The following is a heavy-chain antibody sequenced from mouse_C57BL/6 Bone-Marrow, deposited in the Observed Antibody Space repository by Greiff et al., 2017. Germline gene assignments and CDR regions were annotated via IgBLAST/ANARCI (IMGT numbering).Heavy chain of an antibody. D-gene: IGHD2-5*01. V-gene: IGHV7-3*01. J-gene: IGHJ4*01. CDR2: IRNKANGYTT. Sequence: VMLVESGGGLVQPGGSLSLSCAASGFTFTDYYMSWVRQPPGQALEWLGFIRNKANGYTTEYSASVKGRFTISRDNSPSILYLQRNALRAEDSATYDCARWNYSNLYAMDYWGQGTSVTVSS. CDR1: GFTFTDYY. CDR3: ARWNYSNLYAMDY.